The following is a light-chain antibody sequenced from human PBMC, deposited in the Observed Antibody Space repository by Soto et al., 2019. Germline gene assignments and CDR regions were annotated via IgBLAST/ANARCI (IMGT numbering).Light chain of an antibody. Sequence: EVVMTQAPATLSVSPGERATLSCRASQSVSSNLAWYQLKPGQAPRLLIYGASTRATGNQSRFNGSEPGTEFTLTISSLQSEDFPVYYCQQYNTWPRTFDHRTKLEI. CDR3: QQYNTWPRT. CDR1: QSVSSN. CDR2: GAS. J-gene: IGKJ1*01. V-gene: IGKV3-15*01.